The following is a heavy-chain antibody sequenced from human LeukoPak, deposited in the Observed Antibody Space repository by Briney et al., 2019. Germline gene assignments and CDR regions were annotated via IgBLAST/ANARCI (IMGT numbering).Heavy chain of an antibody. Sequence: ASVKVSCKASGYTLTADYIHWVRQAPGQGLEWVACMHPLNGDTRYAQRFQGRVTMTRDTSISTAYMELGGLRSDDTAVYYCARDLRTGIAVAGRLFDPWGQGTLVTVSS. CDR3: ARDLRTGIAVAGRLFDP. CDR1: GYTLTADY. D-gene: IGHD6-19*01. V-gene: IGHV1-2*02. J-gene: IGHJ5*02. CDR2: MHPLNGDT.